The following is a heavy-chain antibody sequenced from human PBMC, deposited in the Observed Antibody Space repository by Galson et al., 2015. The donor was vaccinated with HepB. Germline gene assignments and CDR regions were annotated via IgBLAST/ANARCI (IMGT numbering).Heavy chain of an antibody. CDR3: ARGVLLWDGPDY. J-gene: IGHJ4*02. Sequence: SVKVSCKASGGTFSSYAISWVRQAPRQGLEWMGIINPSGGSTDYAQKFQGRLTMTRDTSTSTVFMELSSLRSEDTAVYHCARGVLLWDGPDYWGQGTLVTVSS. V-gene: IGHV1-46*01. CDR1: GGTFSSYA. CDR2: INPSGGST. D-gene: IGHD3-10*01.